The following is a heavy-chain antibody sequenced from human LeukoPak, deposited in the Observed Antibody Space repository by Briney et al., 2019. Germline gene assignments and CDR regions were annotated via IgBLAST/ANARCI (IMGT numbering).Heavy chain of an antibody. CDR1: RFTFSTYG. D-gene: IGHD3-10*01. CDR2: INHRGSA. J-gene: IGHJ4*02. Sequence: GSLRLSCAASRFTFSTYGMHWVRQAPGKGLEWIGEINHRGSATYNPSLKSRVTISVDTSKKQFSLNLNSVTAADTAMYYCGSLHQVRGLTVFDYWGQGTLVTVSS. CDR3: GSLHQVRGLTVFDY. V-gene: IGHV4-34*01.